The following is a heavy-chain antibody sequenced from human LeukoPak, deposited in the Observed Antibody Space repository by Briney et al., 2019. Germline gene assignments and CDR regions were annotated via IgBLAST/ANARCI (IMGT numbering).Heavy chain of an antibody. V-gene: IGHV3-30*18. CDR1: GFTFSSYG. CDR2: ISYDGSNK. Sequence: GRSLRLSCAASGFTFSSYGMHWVRQAPGKGLEWVAVISYDGSNKYYADSVKGRFTISRDNSKNTLYLQMNSLRAEDTAVYYCAKDGITMIVVDNYGMDVWGQGTTVTVSS. J-gene: IGHJ6*02. D-gene: IGHD3-22*01. CDR3: AKDGITMIVVDNYGMDV.